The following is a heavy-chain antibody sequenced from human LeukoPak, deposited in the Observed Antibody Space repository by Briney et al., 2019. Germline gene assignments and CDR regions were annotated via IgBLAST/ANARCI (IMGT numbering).Heavy chain of an antibody. CDR3: ARGLRSSSWYDAFDI. Sequence: SETLSLTCTVSGGSISGYYWSWIRQPPGKGLEWIGEINHSGSTNYNPSLESRVTISVDTSKNQFSLKLSSVAAADTAVYYCARGLRSSSWYDAFDIWGQGTMVTVSS. V-gene: IGHV4-34*01. CDR1: GGSISGYY. CDR2: INHSGST. D-gene: IGHD6-13*01. J-gene: IGHJ3*02.